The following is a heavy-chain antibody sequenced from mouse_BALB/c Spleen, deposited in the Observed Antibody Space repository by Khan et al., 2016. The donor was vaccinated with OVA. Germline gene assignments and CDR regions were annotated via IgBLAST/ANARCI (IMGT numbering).Heavy chain of an antibody. CDR1: GFTFTRYA. Sequence: EVELVEPGGGLVKPGGSLKLSCAVSGFTFTRYAMSWVRQTPEQRLEWVATISSGGSYTYYPDSVKGRFTISRDNANNPLYLQMSRPRSAATAMYYWARTPCNYGSNYFDYWGQGTTLTFSS. D-gene: IGHD1-1*01. CDR2: ISSGGSYT. V-gene: IGHV5-9-3*01. J-gene: IGHJ2*01. CDR3: ARTPCNYGSNYFDY.